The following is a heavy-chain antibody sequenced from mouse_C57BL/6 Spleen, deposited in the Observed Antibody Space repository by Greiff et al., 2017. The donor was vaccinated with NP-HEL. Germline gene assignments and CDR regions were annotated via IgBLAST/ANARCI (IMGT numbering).Heavy chain of an antibody. J-gene: IGHJ4*01. CDR3: ARGDYYGSHYYAMDY. Sequence: QVQLQQPGAELVKPGASVKMSCKASGYTFTSYWITWVKQRHGQGLEWIGDIYPGRGSTNYNEKFKSKATLTVDTSSRTAYMQLSIMTSEYSTVDYWARGDYYGSHYYAMDYWGQGTSVTVSS. CDR1: GYTFTSYW. D-gene: IGHD1-1*01. CDR2: IYPGRGST. V-gene: IGHV1-55*01.